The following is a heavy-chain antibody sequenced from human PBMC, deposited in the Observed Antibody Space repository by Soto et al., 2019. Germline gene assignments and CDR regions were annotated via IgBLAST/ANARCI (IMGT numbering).Heavy chain of an antibody. CDR1: GFTFSSYS. D-gene: IGHD3-22*01. V-gene: IGHV3-21*01. CDR2: ISSSSSYI. CDR3: ARVIDYYDSSGYYGFDY. J-gene: IGHJ4*02. Sequence: EVQLVESGGGLVQPGGSLRLSCAASGFTFSSYSMNWVRQAPGKGLEWVSSISSSSSYIYYADSVKGRFTISRDNAKNSLYLQMNSLRAEDTAVYYCARVIDYYDSSGYYGFDYWGQGTLVTVSS.